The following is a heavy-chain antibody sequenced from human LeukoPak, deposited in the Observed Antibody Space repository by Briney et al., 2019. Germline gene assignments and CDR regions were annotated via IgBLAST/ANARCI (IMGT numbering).Heavy chain of an antibody. D-gene: IGHD6-13*01. CDR1: GFTFSDYY. CDR2: ISSSGSTI. Sequence: GRSLRLSCAASGFTFSDYYMSWIRQAPGKGLEWVSYISSSGSTIYYADSVKGRFTISRDNSKNTLYLQMSSLRAEDTAVYYCAKVKSGSSWYRSIIDYWGQGTLVTVSS. V-gene: IGHV3-11*01. J-gene: IGHJ4*02. CDR3: AKVKSGSSWYRSIIDY.